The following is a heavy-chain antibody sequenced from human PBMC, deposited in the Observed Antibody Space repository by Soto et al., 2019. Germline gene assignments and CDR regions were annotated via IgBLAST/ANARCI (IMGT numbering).Heavy chain of an antibody. J-gene: IGHJ5*02. V-gene: IGHV4-30-4*08. Sequence: QVQLQESGPGLVKPSQNLSLTCTVSGGSFSSGAYYWSWVRRPPGMGLEWIGYISYRGTPYYNPSLKSRLTISVDASKNQFSLRLGSVTAADTAVYYCARVSATGTRWFATWGQGTLVTVSS. D-gene: IGHD6-13*01. CDR1: GGSFSSGAYY. CDR2: ISYRGTP. CDR3: ARVSATGTRWFAT.